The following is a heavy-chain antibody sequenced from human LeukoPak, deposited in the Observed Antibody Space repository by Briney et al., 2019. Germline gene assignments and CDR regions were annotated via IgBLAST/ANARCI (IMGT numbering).Heavy chain of an antibody. CDR1: GFTVSSNY. J-gene: IGHJ4*02. Sequence: GGSLRLSCAASGFTVSSNYMSWVRQAPGQGLEWVSVIYSGGSTYYADPVKGRFTISRDNSKNTPYLQMNSLRAEDTAVYYCAREERGIMASGDYWGQGTLVTVSS. CDR2: IYSGGST. V-gene: IGHV3-66*01. CDR3: AREERGIMASGDY. D-gene: IGHD1-26*01.